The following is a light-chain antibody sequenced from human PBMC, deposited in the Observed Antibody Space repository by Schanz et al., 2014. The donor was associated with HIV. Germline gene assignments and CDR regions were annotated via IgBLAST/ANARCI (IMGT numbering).Light chain of an antibody. CDR2: GAS. V-gene: IGKV3-20*01. CDR1: QSVSSNN. CDR3: QQYATSSLYT. Sequence: EVVLTQSPDTLSLSPGERVTLSCRASQSVSSNNLAWYQHKPGQAPRLLFFGASSRATGIPDRFSGSGSGTDFTLTISRLEPEDFAVYYCQQYATSSLYTFGQGTKLEIK. J-gene: IGKJ2*01.